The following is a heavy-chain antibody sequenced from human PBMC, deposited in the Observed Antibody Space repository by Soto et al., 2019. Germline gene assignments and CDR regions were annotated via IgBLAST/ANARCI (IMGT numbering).Heavy chain of an antibody. V-gene: IGHV3-30*18. CDR2: ISYDGSNK. CDR1: GFTFSSYG. Sequence: QVQLVESGGGVVQPGRSLRLSCAASGFTFSSYGMHWVRQAPGKGLEWVAVISYDGSNKYYADSVKGRFTISRDNSKNTLYLQMNSLRAEDTAVYYCEKDRRSNCYYGMDGWGHGTTVTVSS. CDR3: EKDRRSNCYYGMDG. J-gene: IGHJ6*02.